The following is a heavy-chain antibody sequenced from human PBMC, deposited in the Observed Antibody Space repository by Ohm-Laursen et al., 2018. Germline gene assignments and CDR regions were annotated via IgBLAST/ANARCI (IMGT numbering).Heavy chain of an antibody. CDR1: GFTFNNYW. CDR3: ARDGYNWIAFDI. J-gene: IGHJ3*02. D-gene: IGHD5-24*01. V-gene: IGHV3-7*01. CDR2: INKDGSEK. Sequence: SLRLSCTASGFTFNNYWMNWVRQAPGKGLQWVATINKDGSEKEYVDSVKGRFTISRDNAENSVYLQMNSLRVEDTAVYYCARDGYNWIAFDIWGQGTMVTVSS.